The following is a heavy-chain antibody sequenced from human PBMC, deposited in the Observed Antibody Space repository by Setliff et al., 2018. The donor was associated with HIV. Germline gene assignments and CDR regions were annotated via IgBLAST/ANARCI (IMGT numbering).Heavy chain of an antibody. CDR1: GFIFSNSA. Sequence: GGSLRLSCAASGFIFSNSAMTWVRQAPGKGLEWVSLISSSTIYYADSVKGRFTISRDNAKNSLYLQMNSLRAEDTAVYYCARDPGYSSGRYGLYYYYYMDVWGKGTTVTVSS. V-gene: IGHV3-48*01. CDR2: ISSSTI. CDR3: ARDPGYSSGRYGLYYYYYMDV. D-gene: IGHD6-19*01. J-gene: IGHJ6*03.